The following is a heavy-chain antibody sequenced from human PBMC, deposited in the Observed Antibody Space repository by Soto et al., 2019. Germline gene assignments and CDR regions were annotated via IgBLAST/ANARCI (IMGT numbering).Heavy chain of an antibody. J-gene: IGHJ3*02. D-gene: IGHD3-9*01. V-gene: IGHV3-20*01. CDR3: ARHSDILNGYFDAFDI. CDR1: GFTFDDYG. Sequence: EVQLVESGGGVVRPGGSLRLSCAASGFTFDDYGMSWVRQAPGTGLEWVSGINWNGGSTGYADSVQGRFTISRDNAKNCLYLQMNSLRAEDTALYHCARHSDILNGYFDAFDIWGQGTMVTVSS. CDR2: INWNGGST.